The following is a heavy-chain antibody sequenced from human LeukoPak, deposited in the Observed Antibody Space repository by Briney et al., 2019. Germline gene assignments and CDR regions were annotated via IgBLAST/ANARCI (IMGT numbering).Heavy chain of an antibody. CDR2: IKQDGNEK. V-gene: IGHV3-7*01. CDR3: GRDRIAERGTGWRVDY. J-gene: IGHJ4*02. CDR1: GFTFSSYW. D-gene: IGHD6-13*01. Sequence: GGSLRLSCAASGFTFSSYWMSWVRQAPGMGLEWVANIKQDGNEKYYLDSVKGRFTISRDNAKNSLYLQMNSLRDEDTAVYYCGRDRIAERGTGWRVDYWAQGTLVTVSS.